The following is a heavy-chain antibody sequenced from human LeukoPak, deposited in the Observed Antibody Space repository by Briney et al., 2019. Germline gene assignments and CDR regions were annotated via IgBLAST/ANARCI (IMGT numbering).Heavy chain of an antibody. Sequence: ASVKVSCKASGYTFTGYYMHWVRQAPGQGLEWMGWINPNSGGTNYAQKFQGRVTMTRDTSISTAYMELSRLRSDDTAVYYCAREPIVVVPAAKHYYYYYMDVWGKGTTVTVSS. CDR1: GYTFTGYY. V-gene: IGHV1-2*02. CDR3: AREPIVVVPAAKHYYYYYMDV. CDR2: INPNSGGT. D-gene: IGHD2-2*01. J-gene: IGHJ6*03.